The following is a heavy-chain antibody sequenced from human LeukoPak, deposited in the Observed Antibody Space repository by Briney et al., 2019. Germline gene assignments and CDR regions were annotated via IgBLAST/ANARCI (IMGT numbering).Heavy chain of an antibody. D-gene: IGHD4-11*01. J-gene: IGHJ4*02. CDR3: ARVEGGYSNYQIDY. CDR2: TYYRSKWYN. V-gene: IGHV6-1*01. CDR1: GDSVSSNSAA. Sequence: SQTLSLTCAISGDSVSSNSAAWNWIRQSPSRGLEWLGRTYYRSKWYNDYAVSVKSRITINPDTSKNQFSLQLSSVTAADTAVYYCARVEGGYSNYQIDYWGQGTLVTVSS.